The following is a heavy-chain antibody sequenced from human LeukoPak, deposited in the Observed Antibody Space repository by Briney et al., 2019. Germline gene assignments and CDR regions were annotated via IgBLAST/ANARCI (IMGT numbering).Heavy chain of an antibody. CDR3: ARETFGGTAFDI. V-gene: IGHV5-51*01. CDR1: GFSFPNYW. CDR2: IYPEDSDT. Sequence: GESLKISCKGSGFSFPNYWIGWVRQMPGKGLEWMGIIYPEDSDTRYSPSFQGHVTMSADTSIMPAYLHWSSLKASDTAMYYCARETFGGTAFDIWGQGTMVTVSS. J-gene: IGHJ3*02. D-gene: IGHD3-10*01.